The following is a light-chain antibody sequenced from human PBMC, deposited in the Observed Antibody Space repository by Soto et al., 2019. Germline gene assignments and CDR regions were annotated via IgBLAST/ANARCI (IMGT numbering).Light chain of an antibody. Sequence: QPVLTQSPSASASLGTSVKLTCTLSSGHSNYVIAWHQQRPEKGPRYLMKLNSDGSHTKGDGIPDRFSGSSSGAERYLTISSLQSEDEADYHCQTWGTGIVVFGGGTKLTVL. CDR2: LNSDGSH. CDR3: QTWGTGIVV. V-gene: IGLV4-69*01. CDR1: SGHSNYV. J-gene: IGLJ2*01.